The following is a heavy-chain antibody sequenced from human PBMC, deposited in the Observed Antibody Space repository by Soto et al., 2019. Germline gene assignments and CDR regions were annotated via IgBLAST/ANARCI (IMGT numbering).Heavy chain of an antibody. CDR3: AKDGEYCISTSCYDYGMDV. CDR1: GFTFSSYA. CDR2: ISGSDDST. J-gene: IGHJ6*02. Sequence: PGGSLRLSCAASGFTFSSYAMSWVRQAPGKGLEWVSVISGSDDSTYYADSVKGRFTISRDNSKNTLYLQMNSLRAEDTAVYYCAKDGEYCISTSCYDYGMDVWGQGTTVTVSS. D-gene: IGHD2-2*01. V-gene: IGHV3-23*01.